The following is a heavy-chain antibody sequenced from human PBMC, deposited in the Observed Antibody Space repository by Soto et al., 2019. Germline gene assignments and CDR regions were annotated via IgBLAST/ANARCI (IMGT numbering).Heavy chain of an antibody. J-gene: IGHJ1*01. D-gene: IGHD2-15*01. CDR3: AKDTRYCSGGSCYPYFQH. Sequence: QPGGSLRLSCAASGFTFSSYGMHWVRQAPGKGLEWVAVISYDGSNKYYADSVKGRFTISRDNSKNTLYLQMNSLRAEDTAVYYCAKDTRYCSGGSCYPYFQHWGQGTLVTVSS. CDR1: GFTFSSYG. CDR2: ISYDGSNK. V-gene: IGHV3-30*18.